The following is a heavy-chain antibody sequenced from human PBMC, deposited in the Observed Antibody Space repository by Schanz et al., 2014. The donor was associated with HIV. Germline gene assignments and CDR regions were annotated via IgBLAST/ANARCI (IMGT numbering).Heavy chain of an antibody. CDR3: ARQYDY. CDR2: ISYDGTKK. J-gene: IGHJ4*02. V-gene: IGHV3-30*03. CDR1: GFNFNSYG. Sequence: QEQLVESGGGVVQPGRSLRLSCVASGFNFNSYGMHWVRQAPGKGLEWVAVISYDGTKKHYADSVRGRFTISRDTAKNSLYLQMNSLRDDDTAVYYCARQYDYWGQGTLVTVSS.